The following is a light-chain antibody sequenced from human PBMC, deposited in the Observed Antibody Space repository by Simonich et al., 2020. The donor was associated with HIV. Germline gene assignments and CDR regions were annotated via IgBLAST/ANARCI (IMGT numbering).Light chain of an antibody. Sequence: DIVMTQSPLSLPVTPGEPASIPCRSSQSLLHGNGLNYLDWYLQKPGQSPQLLIYLGSNRASGVPDRFSGSGSGTDFTLKISRVEAEDVGVYYCMQTLQTPFTFGPGTKVDIK. V-gene: IGKV2-28*01. CDR3: MQTLQTPFT. J-gene: IGKJ3*01. CDR2: LGS. CDR1: QSLLHGNGLNY.